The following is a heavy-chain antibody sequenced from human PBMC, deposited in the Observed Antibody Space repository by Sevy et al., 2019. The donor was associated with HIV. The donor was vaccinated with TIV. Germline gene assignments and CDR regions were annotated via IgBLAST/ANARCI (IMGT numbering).Heavy chain of an antibody. CDR2: IKSKNDGGTA. Sequence: GGSLRLSCAASGLTFTSAWMSWVRQAPEKGLEWVGRIKSKNDGGTADYAAPVKGRFTILRDDSQNTIYLQMNSLESEDTGVYYCATDRSWFDPWSQGTLVTVSS. J-gene: IGHJ5*02. CDR1: GLTFTSAW. CDR3: ATDRSWFDP. V-gene: IGHV3-15*01.